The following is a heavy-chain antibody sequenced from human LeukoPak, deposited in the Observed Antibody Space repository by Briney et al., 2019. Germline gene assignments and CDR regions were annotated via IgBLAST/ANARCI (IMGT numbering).Heavy chain of an antibody. CDR1: GYTFTSYA. D-gene: IGHD2-2*01. CDR2: INAGNGNT. Sequence: ASVKVSCKASGYTFTSYAMHWVRQAPGQRLGWMGWINAGNGNTKYSQKFQGRVTITRDTSAGTAYMELSSLRSEDTAVYYCARDGRSSTSPYWFDPWGQGTLVTVSS. J-gene: IGHJ5*02. V-gene: IGHV1-3*01. CDR3: ARDGRSSTSPYWFDP.